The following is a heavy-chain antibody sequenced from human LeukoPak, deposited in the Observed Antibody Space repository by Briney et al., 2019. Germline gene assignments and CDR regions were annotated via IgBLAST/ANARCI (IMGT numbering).Heavy chain of an antibody. D-gene: IGHD6-13*01. CDR3: ARGVLREQQLGLDY. J-gene: IGHJ4*02. V-gene: IGHV1-3*01. CDR1: GYTFTSYA. Sequence: VASVKVSCKASGYTFTSYAIHWVRQAPGQRLKWMGWINAGNGNTQYSQKFQGRVTITRDTSASTAYMELSSLRSEDTAVYYCARGVLREQQLGLDYWGQGTLVTVSS. CDR2: INAGNGNT.